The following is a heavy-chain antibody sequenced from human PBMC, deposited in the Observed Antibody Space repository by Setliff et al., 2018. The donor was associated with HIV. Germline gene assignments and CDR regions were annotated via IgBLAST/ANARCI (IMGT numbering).Heavy chain of an antibody. D-gene: IGHD1-26*01. CDR1: GGSLSGYY. CDR2: INHRGST. Sequence: LSLTCAVYGGSLSGYYWSWIRQSPGKGLEWIGEINHRGSTNYNPSFKSRVTISPDTSKNQFSLKMNSVTAADTAVYYCATWRGVGATAWDQGTLVTVSS. J-gene: IGHJ4*02. V-gene: IGHV4-34*01. CDR3: ATWRGVGATA.